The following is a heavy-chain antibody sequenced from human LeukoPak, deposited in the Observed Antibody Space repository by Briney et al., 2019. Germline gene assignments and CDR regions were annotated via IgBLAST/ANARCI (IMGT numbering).Heavy chain of an antibody. CDR3: AKEGSYCGSRFDY. CDR2: ISGSGDST. J-gene: IGHJ4*02. Sequence: PGGSLRLSCAASGVTFSSDAMSWVRQAPGKGLEWVSFISGSGDSTYYADSVKGRFTISRDNSKNTLYLQMNSLRGEDTAVYYCAKEGSYCGSRFDYWGQGTLVTVSS. V-gene: IGHV3-23*01. CDR1: GVTFSSDA. D-gene: IGHD2-21*01.